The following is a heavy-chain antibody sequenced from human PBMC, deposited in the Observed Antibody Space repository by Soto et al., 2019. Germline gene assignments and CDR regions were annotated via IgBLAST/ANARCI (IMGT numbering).Heavy chain of an antibody. J-gene: IGHJ4*02. CDR1: GFTFSSYA. D-gene: IGHD2-8*01. V-gene: IGHV3-30-3*01. CDR3: ASDPYKGVFEYFDY. CDR2: ISYDGSNK. Sequence: QVQLVESGGGVVQPGRSLRLSCAASGFTFSSYAMHWVRQAPGKGLEWVAVISYDGSNKYYADSVKGRFTISRDNSKNTLYLQMNSLRAEDTAVYYCASDPYKGVFEYFDYWGQGTLVTVSS.